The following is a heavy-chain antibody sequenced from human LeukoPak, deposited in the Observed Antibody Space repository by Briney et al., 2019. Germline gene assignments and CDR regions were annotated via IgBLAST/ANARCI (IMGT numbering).Heavy chain of an antibody. J-gene: IGHJ3*02. CDR1: GFTFSTYA. V-gene: IGHV3-23*01. D-gene: IGHD2-2*01. CDR3: AKCSSTCYANAFYI. CDR2: ISGNGAGT. Sequence: PGGSLRLSCAASGFTFSTYAMAWVRQAPGKGLEWVSAISGNGAGTQYADSVKGRFTISRDDSKNTLFLQMNSLRAEDTATYYCAKCSSTCYANAFYIWGQGTMVTASS.